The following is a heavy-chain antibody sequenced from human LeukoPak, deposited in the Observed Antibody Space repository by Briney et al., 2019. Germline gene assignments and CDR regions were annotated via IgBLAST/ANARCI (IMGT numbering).Heavy chain of an antibody. CDR2: ITASSTAI. CDR3: ARNYDFWSGYFNFDY. V-gene: IGHV3-21*04. D-gene: IGHD3-3*01. CDR1: GFTFNTYT. Sequence: GGSLRLSCAASGFTFNTYTMNWVRQAPGKGLEWVSSITASSTAIYSADSVKGRFTISRDNAKNFLYLQMNSLRAEDTAVYYCARNYDFWSGYFNFDYWGQGTLVTVSS. J-gene: IGHJ4*02.